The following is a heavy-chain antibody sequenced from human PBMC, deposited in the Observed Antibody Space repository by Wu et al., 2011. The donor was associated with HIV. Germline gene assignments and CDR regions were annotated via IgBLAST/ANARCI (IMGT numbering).Heavy chain of an antibody. CDR1: GGTLNSYT. Sequence: QVQLVQSGAEVKKPGSSVKVSCKTPGGTLNSYTITWVRQAPGQGLAWVGRIIPVYGTSDYAQKFQGRVTITADESTSTAYMELSSLTSEDTAVYYCARVENYGDFQFGFDDWGQGTLVTVSS. D-gene: IGHD4-17*01. CDR3: ARVENYGDFQFGFDD. CDR2: IIPVYGTS. J-gene: IGHJ4*02. V-gene: IGHV1-69*15.